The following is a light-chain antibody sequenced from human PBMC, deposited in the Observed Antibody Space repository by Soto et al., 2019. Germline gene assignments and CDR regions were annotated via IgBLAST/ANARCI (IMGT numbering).Light chain of an antibody. V-gene: IGKV3-20*01. CDR3: QQYGSSRGLLT. CDR2: GAS. Sequence: EIVLTQSPGTLSLSPGERATLSCRASQSVSSSYLAWYQQKPGQAPRLLIYGASSRATGIPDRFSGIGSGTDFTLTISRLEPEDFAVYYCQQYGSSRGLLTFGGGTKVEIK. CDR1: QSVSSSY. J-gene: IGKJ4*01.